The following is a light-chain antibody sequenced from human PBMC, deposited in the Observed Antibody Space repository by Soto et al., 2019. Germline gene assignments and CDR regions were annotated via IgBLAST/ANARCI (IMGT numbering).Light chain of an antibody. CDR3: SSYTSSDTIV. V-gene: IGLV2-18*02. CDR2: EVS. J-gene: IGLJ2*01. Sequence: QSVLTQPPSVSGSPGQSVTISCTGTSSDIGTYNRVSWYQQPPGTAPKLMISEVSNRPSGVPDRFSGSKSANTASLTISGLQAEDEADYYCSSYTSSDTIVFGGGTKVTVL. CDR1: SSDIGTYNR.